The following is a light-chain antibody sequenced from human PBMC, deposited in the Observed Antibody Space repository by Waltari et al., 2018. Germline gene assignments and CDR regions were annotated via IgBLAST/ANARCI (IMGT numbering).Light chain of an antibody. Sequence: GGNNIGRKDVHWYQQKPGQAPVLVNRPSGIRERFSRSNSGNTATLTISRAQAGDEADYYCQVYDSNTWVFGGGTKLTVL. J-gene: IGLJ3*02. V-gene: IGLV3-9*01. CDR1: NIGRKD. CDR3: QVYDSNTWV.